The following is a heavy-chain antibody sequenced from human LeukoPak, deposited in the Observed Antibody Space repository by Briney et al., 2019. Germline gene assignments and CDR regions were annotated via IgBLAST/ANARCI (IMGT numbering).Heavy chain of an antibody. Sequence: SETLSLTCTVSGGSISSSSYYWGWIRQPPGKGLEWIGFIYYSGSTYHNPSLKSRVSISVDTSKTQFSLKLSSVTAADTAVYYCARARDIVVSSNIYYFDSWGQGTLVTVSS. CDR1: GGSISSSSYY. CDR3: ARARDIVVSSNIYYFDS. J-gene: IGHJ4*02. CDR2: IYYSGST. D-gene: IGHD2-2*01. V-gene: IGHV4-39*07.